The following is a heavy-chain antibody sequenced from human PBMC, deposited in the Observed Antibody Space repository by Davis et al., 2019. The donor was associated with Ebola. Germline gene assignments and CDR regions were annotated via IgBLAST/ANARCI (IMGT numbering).Heavy chain of an antibody. CDR1: GFTFDDYA. Sequence: SLKISCAASGFTFDDYAMHWVRQIPGKGLEWVSGISWNSGVIGYADSVKGRFTISRDNARDSLYLQMDSLRVEDTAIYYCARDAFSLSRYDTEDHWGQGTLVTVSS. D-gene: IGHD3-9*01. J-gene: IGHJ4*02. CDR2: ISWNSGVI. V-gene: IGHV3-9*01. CDR3: ARDAFSLSRYDTEDH.